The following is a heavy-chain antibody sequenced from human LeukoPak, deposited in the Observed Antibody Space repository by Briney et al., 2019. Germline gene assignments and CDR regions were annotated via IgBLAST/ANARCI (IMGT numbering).Heavy chain of an antibody. CDR3: ARVLDYDFWSGTPKIQYYFDY. V-gene: IGHV4-34*01. J-gene: IGHJ4*02. Sequence: SETLSLTCAVYGGSFSGYYWSWIRQPPGKGLEWIGEINHSGSTNYNPSLKSRATISVDTSKNQFSLKLSSVTAADTAVYYCARVLDYDFWSGTPKIQYYFDYWGQGTLVTVSS. CDR1: GGSFSGYY. CDR2: INHSGST. D-gene: IGHD3-3*01.